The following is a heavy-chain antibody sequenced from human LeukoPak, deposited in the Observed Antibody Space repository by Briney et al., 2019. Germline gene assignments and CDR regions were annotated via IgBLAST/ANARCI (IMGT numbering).Heavy chain of an antibody. D-gene: IGHD6-13*01. V-gene: IGHV3-20*04. CDR3: ARDLEQQLVSDY. Sequence: PGGSLRLSCAASGFTFDDYGMSWVRQTPRKGLEWVAGINWNGDTTGYADSVKGRFTISRDNAKNSLYLQMNSLRAEDTAVYYCARDLEQQLVSDYWGQGTLVTVSS. J-gene: IGHJ4*02. CDR2: INWNGDTT. CDR1: GFTFDDYG.